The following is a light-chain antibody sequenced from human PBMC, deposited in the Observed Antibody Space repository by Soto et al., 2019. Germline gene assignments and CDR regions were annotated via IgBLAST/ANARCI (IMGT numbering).Light chain of an antibody. V-gene: IGKV1-5*01. CDR2: DAS. CDR1: QNVNKW. Sequence: DIQMTQSPSTLSASVGDRVTITCRASQNVNKWVAWYQQKPGKAPKFLIYDASILESGVPSRFSGSGSGTEVTLSISSLQPDDFATYYCQRYNSNSRTFGQGTRV. CDR3: QRYNSNSRT. J-gene: IGKJ1*01.